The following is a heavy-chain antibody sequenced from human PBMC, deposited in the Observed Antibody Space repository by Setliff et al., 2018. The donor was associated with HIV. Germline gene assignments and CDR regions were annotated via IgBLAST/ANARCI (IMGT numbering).Heavy chain of an antibody. CDR3: ARHVRARWFDP. CDR1: GGSLSSSSYY. J-gene: IGHJ5*02. CDR2: IDYSGNT. V-gene: IGHV4-39*01. Sequence: SETLSLTCTVSGGSLSSSSYYWGWIRQPPGEGLEWIGSIDYSGNTYYSPSVNSRVTISVDTSKNQFSLILTSATAADTAVYYCARHVRARWFDPWGQGTLVTVSS.